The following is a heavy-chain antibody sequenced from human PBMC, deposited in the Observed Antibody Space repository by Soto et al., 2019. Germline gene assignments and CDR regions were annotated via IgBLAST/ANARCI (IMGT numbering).Heavy chain of an antibody. Sequence: QVQLVQSGAEVKKPGASVKVSCKASGYTFTSYGISWVRQAPGQGLEWMGWISAYNGNTNYAQKLQGRVTMTTDTATSTAYMEMRSLRSDDTAVYYCARSLRRGVVINRYYYYGMDVWGQGTTVTVSS. CDR2: ISAYNGNT. V-gene: IGHV1-18*01. D-gene: IGHD3-3*01. CDR1: GYTFTSYG. CDR3: ARSLRRGVVINRYYYYGMDV. J-gene: IGHJ6*02.